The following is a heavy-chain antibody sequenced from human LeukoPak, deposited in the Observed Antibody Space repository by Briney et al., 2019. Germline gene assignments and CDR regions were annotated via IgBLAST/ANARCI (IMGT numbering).Heavy chain of an antibody. CDR3: ARRPYSSGNYKGAFDI. J-gene: IGHJ3*02. V-gene: IGHV4-59*08. Sequence: PSETLSLTCTVSGGSISSYYWSWIRQPPGKGLEWIGYIYYSGSTYYNPSLKSRVTISVDTSKNQFSLKLSSVTAADTAVYYCARRPYSSGNYKGAFDIWGQGTMVTVSS. CDR2: IYYSGST. D-gene: IGHD3-10*01. CDR1: GGSISSYY.